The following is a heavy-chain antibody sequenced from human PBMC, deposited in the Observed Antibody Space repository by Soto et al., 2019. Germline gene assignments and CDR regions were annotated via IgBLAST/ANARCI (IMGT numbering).Heavy chain of an antibody. J-gene: IGHJ6*03. D-gene: IGHD6-6*01. Sequence: EVQLAESGGGLAQPGGSLRLSCAASGFTLSGYAMDWVRQAPGQGLEYVSGFSSNGVGTYYAKSVQGRFTISRDNSKNTVYLQMGSLRPEDMAVYYCARRARPDFYYMDVWGKGTTVTVSS. CDR2: FSSNGVGT. CDR3: ARRARPDFYYMDV. CDR1: GFTLSGYA. V-gene: IGHV3-64*01.